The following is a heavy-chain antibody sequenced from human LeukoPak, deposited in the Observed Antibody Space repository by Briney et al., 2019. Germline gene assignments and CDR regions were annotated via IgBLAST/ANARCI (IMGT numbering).Heavy chain of an antibody. V-gene: IGHV1-3*01. CDR3: ANPRYDSSGYYYID. D-gene: IGHD3-22*01. CDR2: INGGSGNT. Sequence: ASVKVSCKASGYTFTDYTMHWLRQAPGQRLDWMGWINGGSGNTKYSPEFQGRVTITRDTSASTAYMELSSLRSEDTAVYYCANPRYDSSGYYYIDWGQGTLVTVSS. CDR1: GYTFTDYT. J-gene: IGHJ4*02.